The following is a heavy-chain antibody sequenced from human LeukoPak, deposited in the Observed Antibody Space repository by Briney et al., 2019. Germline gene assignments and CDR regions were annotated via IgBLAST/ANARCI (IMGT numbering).Heavy chain of an antibody. CDR2: INSDGSST. CDR1: GFTFSSYW. CDR3: ARDETTYYYDSSGYYYAAWFDP. V-gene: IGHV3-74*01. D-gene: IGHD3-22*01. J-gene: IGHJ5*02. Sequence: GGSLRLSCAASGFTFSSYWMHWVRQAPGKGLVWVSRINSDGSSTSYADSVKGRSTISRDNSKNMPYLQMNSLRAEDTAVYYCARDETTYYYDSSGYYYAAWFDPWGQGTLVTVSS.